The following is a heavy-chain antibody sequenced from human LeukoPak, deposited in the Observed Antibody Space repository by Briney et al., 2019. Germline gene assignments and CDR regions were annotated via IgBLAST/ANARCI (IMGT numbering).Heavy chain of an antibody. J-gene: IGHJ6*02. Sequence: GGSLRLSCAASGFTFTTYWMHWVRQAPGKGLVWVSHINSDGSITSYADSVKGRFTISRDNAKNTLYLQMNSLRAEDTAVYYCARDQIIVATILDYYCGMDVWGQGITVTVSS. D-gene: IGHD5-12*01. CDR2: INSDGSIT. V-gene: IGHV3-74*01. CDR1: GFTFTTYW. CDR3: ARDQIIVATILDYYCGMDV.